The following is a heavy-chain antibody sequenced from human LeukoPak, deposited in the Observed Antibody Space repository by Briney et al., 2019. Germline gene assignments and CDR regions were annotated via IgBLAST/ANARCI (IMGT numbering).Heavy chain of an antibody. CDR2: IHDTRGT. CDR1: GDSMKNYY. CDR3: AGGIGYATSPADH. J-gene: IGHJ5*02. V-gene: IGHV4-59*01. Sequence: PSETLSLTCTVSGDSMKNYYWAWIRQPPGKGLEWIGYIHDTRGTNYNPYLKSRVTMSLDTSKNHFSPSLKSVTAADTAVYFCAGGIGYATSPADHLGQGTLVIVSS. D-gene: IGHD6-13*01.